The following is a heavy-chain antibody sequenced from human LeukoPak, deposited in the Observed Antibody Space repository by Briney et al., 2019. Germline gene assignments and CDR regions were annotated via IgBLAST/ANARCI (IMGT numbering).Heavy chain of an antibody. CDR2: LYYSGST. CDR3: ARHTYYYDSVGYYPLDY. D-gene: IGHD3-22*01. Sequence: SETLSLTCTVSGGSISSGDYYWSWIRQPPGKGLVGIGYLYYSGSTYYNPFLKSRVTISVDTSKNQFSLKLSSVSAADTAVYYCARHTYYYDSVGYYPLDYWGQGILVTVSS. V-gene: IGHV4-30-4*08. J-gene: IGHJ4*02. CDR1: GGSISSGDYY.